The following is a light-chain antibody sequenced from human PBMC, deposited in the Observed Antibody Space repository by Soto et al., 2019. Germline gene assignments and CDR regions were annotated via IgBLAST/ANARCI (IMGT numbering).Light chain of an antibody. CDR3: AAWDNSLSGHYV. J-gene: IGLJ1*01. Sequence: QSVLTQPPSASWTPGQRVTISCSGSISNVGSNNVNWYQQLPGTAPKLLIYGDDQRPSGVPARFSGSKSGTSAALAISGLQSGDEGDYFCAAWDNSLSGHYVFGTGTKVTVL. CDR1: ISNVGSNN. CDR2: GDD. V-gene: IGLV1-44*01.